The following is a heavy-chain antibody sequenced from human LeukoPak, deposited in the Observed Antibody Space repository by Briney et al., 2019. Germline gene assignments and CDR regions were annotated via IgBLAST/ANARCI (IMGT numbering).Heavy chain of an antibody. V-gene: IGHV3-66*02. CDR3: AKVPQDDSSGYYGYYYYGMDV. CDR2: IYGSGRV. Sequence: GGSLRLSCAAYGFTFSEITMNWVRQAPGKGLEWVSAIYGSGRVECRDSVRGRFTISRDNSKNTLYLQMNSLRAEDTAVYYCAKVPQDDSSGYYGYYYYGMDVWGQGTTVTVSS. D-gene: IGHD3-22*01. J-gene: IGHJ6*02. CDR1: GFTFSEIT.